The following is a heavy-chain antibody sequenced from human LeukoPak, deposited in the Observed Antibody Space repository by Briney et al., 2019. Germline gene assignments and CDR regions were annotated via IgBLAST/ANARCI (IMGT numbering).Heavy chain of an antibody. CDR2: IYYTGTT. J-gene: IGHJ4*02. V-gene: IGHV4-39*01. Sequence: PSETLSLTCTVSGGSISSSSYYWGWIRQPPGEGLEWIGSIYYTGTTYYNPSLKSRVIISADTSKNQFSLKLSSVTAADTAVYHCVRQAGYFDYWGQGTLVTVSS. CDR3: VRQAGYFDY. CDR1: GGSISSSSYY.